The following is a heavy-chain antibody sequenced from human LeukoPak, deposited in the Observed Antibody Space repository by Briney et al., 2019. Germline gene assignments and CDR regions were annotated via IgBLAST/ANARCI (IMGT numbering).Heavy chain of an antibody. J-gene: IGHJ4*02. CDR3: AVLRQLAESDY. Sequence: GGSLRLSCAASGFTFSSYSMNWVRQAPGKGLEWVSSISSSSSYIYYAVSVKGRFTISRDNAKNSLYLQMNSLRAEDTAVYYCAVLRQLAESDYWGQGTLVTVSS. CDR1: GFTFSSYS. D-gene: IGHD6-13*01. V-gene: IGHV3-21*01. CDR2: ISSSSSYI.